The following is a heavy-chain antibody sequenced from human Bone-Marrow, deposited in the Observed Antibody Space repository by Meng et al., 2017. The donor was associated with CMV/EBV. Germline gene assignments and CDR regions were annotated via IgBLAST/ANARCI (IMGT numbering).Heavy chain of an antibody. J-gene: IGHJ4*02. D-gene: IGHD3-3*01. Sequence: SETLSLTCAVYGGSFSGYYWSWIRQPRGKGMEWIGENNHSGSTNYNPSLKSRVTISVDTSKNQFSLKLGSVTSADTAVYYCALEKGGIFVDYWGQGTLVTVSS. CDR3: ALEKGGIFVDY. CDR2: NNHSGST. V-gene: IGHV4-34*01. CDR1: GGSFSGYY.